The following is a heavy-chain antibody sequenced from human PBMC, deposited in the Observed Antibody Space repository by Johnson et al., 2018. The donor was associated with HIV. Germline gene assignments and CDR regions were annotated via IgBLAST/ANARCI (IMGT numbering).Heavy chain of an antibody. CDR2: ISYDGSEK. V-gene: IGHV3-30*04. CDR3: QGDSGSYHGNDAFDI. D-gene: IGHD1-26*01. Sequence: QVQLVESGGGLVQPGGSLTLSCAASGFTFSSYAMHWVRQAPGKGLEWVAVISYDGSEKLFADSVKGRFTISRDSSKNTLYLQMNSLRAEDTALYYCQGDSGSYHGNDAFDIWGQGTMVTVSS. J-gene: IGHJ3*02. CDR1: GFTFSSYA.